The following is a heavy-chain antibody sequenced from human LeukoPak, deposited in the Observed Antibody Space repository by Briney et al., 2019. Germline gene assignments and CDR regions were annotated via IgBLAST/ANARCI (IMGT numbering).Heavy chain of an antibody. Sequence: SETLSLTCAVSGVPFSNYYWSWVRLSPRQGLEWIGEINHSGYTNYNPSLKSRVAMSIDTSKNQFSLILTSVTAADAGVYYCTRAVAGHPDWGQGTLVTVSP. J-gene: IGHJ4*02. D-gene: IGHD6-19*01. CDR2: INHSGYT. CDR1: GVPFSNYY. V-gene: IGHV4-34*01. CDR3: TRAVAGHPD.